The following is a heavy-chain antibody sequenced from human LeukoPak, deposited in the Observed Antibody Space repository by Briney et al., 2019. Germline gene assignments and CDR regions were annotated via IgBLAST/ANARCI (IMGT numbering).Heavy chain of an antibody. V-gene: IGHV1-2*02. CDR1: GYTFTVYY. Sequence: GASVTVSCQPSGYTFTVYYLHWVRQAPGQGLEWMGWMNPNTGATIYAQKFQGRVTLTRDTSISTAYVELTSLRSDDTAIYYCARDRFGSGWPRPFYFEFWGQGTLVSVSS. J-gene: IGHJ4*02. CDR2: MNPNTGAT. CDR3: ARDRFGSGWPRPFYFEF. D-gene: IGHD6-19*01.